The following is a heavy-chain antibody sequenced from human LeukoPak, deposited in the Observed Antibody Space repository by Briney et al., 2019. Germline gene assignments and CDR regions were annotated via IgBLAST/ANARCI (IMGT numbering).Heavy chain of an antibody. CDR3: ARDPYSGHYGNYYYYYMDV. CDR2: ISSTGSII. D-gene: IGHD1-26*01. CDR1: GFTLSDYY. V-gene: IGHV3-11*04. J-gene: IGHJ6*03. Sequence: PGVSLRLSCAASGFTLSDYYMSWIRQAPEKGLEWVSYISSTGSIIYYADSVKGRFTISRDNAKDSLYLQMNSLGPEDTAVYYCARDPYSGHYGNYYYYYMDVWGKGTTVTISS.